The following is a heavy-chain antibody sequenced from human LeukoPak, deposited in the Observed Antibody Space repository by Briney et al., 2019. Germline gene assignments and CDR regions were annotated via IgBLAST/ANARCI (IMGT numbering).Heavy chain of an antibody. CDR3: AKAWGTSKWYYFDY. CDR1: GFTFSSYG. D-gene: IGHD3-16*01. CDR2: IWSDGSNK. Sequence: GGSLRLSCAASGFTFSSYGMHWVRQARAKGLEWVAHIWSDGSNKYDAGAVKGRFTICRDNSKNTLYLQMNSLRGEDTAVYYCAKAWGTSKWYYFDYWGQGILVTVSS. V-gene: IGHV3-33*06. J-gene: IGHJ4*02.